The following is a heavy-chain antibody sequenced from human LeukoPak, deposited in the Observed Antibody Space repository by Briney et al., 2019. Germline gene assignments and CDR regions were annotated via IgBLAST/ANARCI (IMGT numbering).Heavy chain of an antibody. CDR1: GFTFSSYG. D-gene: IGHD4-11*01. CDR3: ARDLPSRYMDV. V-gene: IGHV3-30*19. Sequence: GGSLRLSCAASGFTFSSYGMHWVRQAPGTGLEWVAVISHDGDHKYHADSVKGRFTISRDNSKNTLYLQMNSLRVEDTAVYYCARDLPSRYMDVWGKGTTVTVSS. J-gene: IGHJ6*03. CDR2: ISHDGDHK.